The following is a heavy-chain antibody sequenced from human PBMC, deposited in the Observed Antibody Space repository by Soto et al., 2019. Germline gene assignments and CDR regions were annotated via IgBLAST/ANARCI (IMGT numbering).Heavy chain of an antibody. Sequence: RLSCAASGFTFSNAWMSWVRQAPGKGLEWVGRIKSKTDGGTTDYAAPVKGRFTISRDDSKNTLYLQMNSLKTEDTAVYYCTTIPESYDILTGYIRGHDYWGQGTLVTVPS. J-gene: IGHJ4*02. CDR3: TTIPESYDILTGYIRGHDY. V-gene: IGHV3-15*01. D-gene: IGHD3-9*01. CDR2: IKSKTDGGTT. CDR1: GFTFSNAW.